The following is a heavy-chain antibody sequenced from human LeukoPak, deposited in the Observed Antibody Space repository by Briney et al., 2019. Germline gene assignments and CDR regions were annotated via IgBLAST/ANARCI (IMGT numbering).Heavy chain of an antibody. V-gene: IGHV4-4*07. CDR1: GDSISTYF. D-gene: IGHD3-9*01. CDR3: ARNYDILTGYWYAFDI. CDR2: IYVGASP. Sequence: SETLSLTCIVSGDSISTYFWTWFRQPAGKGLEWIGRIYVGASPNYNPSLKSRVTMSLDTSTNQFALRLDSVTAADTAVYYCARNYDILTGYWYAFDIWGQGTMVTVSS. J-gene: IGHJ3*02.